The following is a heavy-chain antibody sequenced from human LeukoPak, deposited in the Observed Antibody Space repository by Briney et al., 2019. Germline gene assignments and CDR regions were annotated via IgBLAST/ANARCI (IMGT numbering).Heavy chain of an antibody. D-gene: IGHD3-3*01. CDR3: ARSGYSPYDAFDI. CDR1: GFTFSSYG. V-gene: IGHV3-30*02. CDR2: IRYDGSNY. Sequence: PGGSLRLSCAASGFTFSSYGMHWVRQAPGKGLEWVAFIRYDGSNYYYADSVKGRFTISRDNPKNTLYLQMNSLRAEDTAVYYCARSGYSPYDAFDIWGQGTMVTVSS. J-gene: IGHJ3*02.